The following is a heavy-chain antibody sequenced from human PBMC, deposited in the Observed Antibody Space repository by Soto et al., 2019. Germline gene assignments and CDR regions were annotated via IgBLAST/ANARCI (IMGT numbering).Heavy chain of an antibody. CDR1: GFTFSSYW. CDR3: ARQDIVVVVAATVGY. CDR2: IKQDGSEK. D-gene: IGHD2-15*01. V-gene: IGHV3-7*01. J-gene: IGHJ4*02. Sequence: EVQLVESGGGLVQPGGSLRLSCAASGFTFSSYWMSWVRQAPGKGLEWVDNIKQDGSEKYYVDSVKGRFTISRDNAKNSLYLQMNSLRAEDTAVYYCARQDIVVVVAATVGYWGQGTLVTVSS.